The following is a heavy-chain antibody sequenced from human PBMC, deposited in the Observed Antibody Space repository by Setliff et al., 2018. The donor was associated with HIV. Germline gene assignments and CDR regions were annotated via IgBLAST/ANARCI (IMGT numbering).Heavy chain of an antibody. CDR3: ARALKGSSSGVFDS. D-gene: IGHD3-10*01. Sequence: KVSCKASGYPFTGYFIHWMRQAPGQGLEWIGRIDPNSGGTNSALKFEGRVAVSRDTSISTAYMELSKLRSDDTAIYFCARALKGSSSGVFDSWGQGTLVTVSS. V-gene: IGHV1-2*06. CDR2: IDPNSGGT. J-gene: IGHJ4*02. CDR1: GYPFTGYF.